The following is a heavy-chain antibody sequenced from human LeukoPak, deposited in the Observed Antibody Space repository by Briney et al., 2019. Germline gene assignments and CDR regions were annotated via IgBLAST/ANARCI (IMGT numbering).Heavy chain of an antibody. J-gene: IGHJ4*02. V-gene: IGHV4-59*08. CDR3: ARQYYYYSIDS. CDR1: GASISSYY. Sequence: SETLSLTCTVSGASISSYYWSWIRQPPGKGVEWIGYIHYSEGTRYNPSLKSRVTISVDASKNQFSLKLSSVTAADTAVYYCARQYYYYSIDSWGQGTLVTVSS. D-gene: IGHD3-22*01. CDR2: IHYSEGT.